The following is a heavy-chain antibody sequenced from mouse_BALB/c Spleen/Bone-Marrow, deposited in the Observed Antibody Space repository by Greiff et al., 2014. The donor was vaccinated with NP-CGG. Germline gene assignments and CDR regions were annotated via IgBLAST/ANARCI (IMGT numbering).Heavy chain of an antibody. CDR3: ARWGGNYVGYYAMDY. CDR1: GYSITSDYV. CDR2: ISYSGLT. V-gene: IGHV3-2*02. Sequence: DVHLVESGPGLVKPSQSLSLTCSVAGYSITSDYVWNWIRQFPGNKLEWMGYISYSGLTSYNPSLKSRFSITRDTSKNQFFLQLNSVTTEDTATYYCARWGGNYVGYYAMDYWGQGTSVTVSS. D-gene: IGHD2-1*01. J-gene: IGHJ4*01.